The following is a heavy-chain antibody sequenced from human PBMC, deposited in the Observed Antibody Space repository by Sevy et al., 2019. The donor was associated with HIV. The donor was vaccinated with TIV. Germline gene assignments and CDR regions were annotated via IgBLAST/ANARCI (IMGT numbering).Heavy chain of an antibody. J-gene: IGHJ5*02. CDR1: GFTFSSYG. D-gene: IGHD1-7*01. CDR2: IWYDGSNK. CDR3: ARGNSEGWFDP. Sequence: GGSLRLSCAASGFTFSSYGMHWVRQAPGKGLEWVAVIWYDGSNKYYADSVKGRFTISRDNSNNTLYLQMNSLRAEDTAVYYCARGNSEGWFDPWGQGTLVTVSS. V-gene: IGHV3-33*01.